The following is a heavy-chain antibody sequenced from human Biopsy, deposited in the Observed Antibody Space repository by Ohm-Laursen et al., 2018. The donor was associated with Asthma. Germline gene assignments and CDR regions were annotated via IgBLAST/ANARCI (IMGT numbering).Heavy chain of an antibody. CDR1: GFTVSRDH. Sequence: SLRLSCAASGFTVSRDHMFWVRQAPGKGLEWVSVIYSGGTSHTADSVRGRFTISRDYSKNTLYLQMHSLRAEDTAVYYCARGDSSNWSHYYFDYWGQGTLVTVSS. D-gene: IGHD3-22*01. CDR2: IYSGGTS. J-gene: IGHJ4*02. CDR3: ARGDSSNWSHYYFDY. V-gene: IGHV3-53*01.